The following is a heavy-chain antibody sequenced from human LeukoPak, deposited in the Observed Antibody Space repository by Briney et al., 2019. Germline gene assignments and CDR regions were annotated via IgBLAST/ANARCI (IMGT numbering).Heavy chain of an antibody. CDR2: ISTTGGGT. CDR3: AKTLWVSVVSVDY. V-gene: IGHV3-23*01. D-gene: IGHD2-2*01. CDR1: GFTFSSYA. Sequence: PGGSLRLSCAASGFTFSSYAMSWVRQAPGKGLEWVSGISTTGGGTYYADSVKGRFTISRDNSKNTLYLQMNSLRAEDTAVYYCAKTLWVSVVSVDYWGQGTLVTVSS. J-gene: IGHJ4*02.